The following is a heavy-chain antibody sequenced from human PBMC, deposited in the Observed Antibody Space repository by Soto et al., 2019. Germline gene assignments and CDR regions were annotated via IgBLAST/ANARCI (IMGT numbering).Heavy chain of an antibody. CDR3: AKAREGNWNYPSAFDY. J-gene: IGHJ4*02. D-gene: IGHD1-7*01. CDR1: GFTFSSYA. CDR2: ISGSGGST. Sequence: PGGSLRLSCAASGFTFSSYAMSWVRQAPGKGLEWVSAISGSGGSTYYADSVKGRFTISRDNSKNTLYLQMNSLRAEDTAVYYCAKAREGNWNYPSAFDYWGQGTLVTVSS. V-gene: IGHV3-23*01.